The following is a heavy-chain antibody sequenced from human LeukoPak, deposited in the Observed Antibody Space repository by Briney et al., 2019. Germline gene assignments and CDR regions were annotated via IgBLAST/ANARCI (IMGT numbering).Heavy chain of an antibody. J-gene: IGHJ4*02. CDR3: ATYGVDWKFDS. D-gene: IGHD2-21*01. V-gene: IGHV4-34*01. CDR1: DGSLDIYY. Sequence: TSETLSLTCGASDGSLDIYYWMFVRQPPGKGLQWIGEITYRGSPYYHPSLKSRVTISIDASQRHVSLTLNSVTAADTAVYYCATYGVDWKFDSWGQGTLVTVSS. CDR2: ITYRGSP.